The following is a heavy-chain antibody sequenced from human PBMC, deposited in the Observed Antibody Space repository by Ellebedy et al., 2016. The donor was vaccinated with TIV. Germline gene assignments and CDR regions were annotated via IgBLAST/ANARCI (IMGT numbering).Heavy chain of an antibody. Sequence: ASVKVSCKASGYTFTGYYMHWVRQAPGQGLEWMGGFDPEDGETIYAQKFQGRVTMTEDTSTDTAYMELSSLRSEDTAVYYCATYLLSLGMDVWGQGTTVTVSS. J-gene: IGHJ6*02. D-gene: IGHD3-9*01. CDR2: FDPEDGET. CDR3: ATYLLSLGMDV. CDR1: GYTFTGYY. V-gene: IGHV1-24*01.